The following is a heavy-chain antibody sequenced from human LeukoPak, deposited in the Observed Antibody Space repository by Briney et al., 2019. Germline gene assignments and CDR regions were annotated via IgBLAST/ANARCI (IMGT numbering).Heavy chain of an antibody. CDR3: ARDQGDYGDLTGD. CDR1: GYTFTGYY. Sequence: PVKVSCKASGYTFTGYYMHWVRQAPGQGLEWMGGIIPIFGTANYAQKFQGRVTITADESTSTAYMELSSLRSEDTAVYYCARDQGDYGDLTGDWGQGTLVTVSS. CDR2: IIPIFGTA. V-gene: IGHV1-69*13. J-gene: IGHJ4*02. D-gene: IGHD4-17*01.